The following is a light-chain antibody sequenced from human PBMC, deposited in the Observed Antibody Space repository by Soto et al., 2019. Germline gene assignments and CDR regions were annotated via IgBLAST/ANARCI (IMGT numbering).Light chain of an antibody. V-gene: IGLV2-14*01. CDR2: DVS. CDR1: SSDVGYSNY. Sequence: QSALTQPASVSGSPGQSITISCIGTSSDVGYSNYVSWYQQHPGKAPKLIIYDVSARPSGVSTRFSGSKSGNTASLTISGLQAEDEADYYCNSYTSSSTLVFGGGTKLTVL. J-gene: IGLJ3*02. CDR3: NSYTSSSTLV.